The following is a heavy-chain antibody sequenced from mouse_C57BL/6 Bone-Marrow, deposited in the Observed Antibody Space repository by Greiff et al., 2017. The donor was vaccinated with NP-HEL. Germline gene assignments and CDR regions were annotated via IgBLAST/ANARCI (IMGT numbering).Heavy chain of an antibody. D-gene: IGHD1-1*01. CDR1: GFNIKDDY. J-gene: IGHJ4*01. CDR2: IDPENGDT. V-gene: IGHV14-4*01. CDR3: TTPIYYYGSSYAMDY. Sequence: EVNVVESGAELVRPGASVKLSCTASGFNIKDDYMHWVKQRPEQGLEWIGWIDPENGDTEYASKLQGKATITADTSSNTAYLQLSSLTSEDTAVYYCTTPIYYYGSSYAMDYWGQGTSVTVSS.